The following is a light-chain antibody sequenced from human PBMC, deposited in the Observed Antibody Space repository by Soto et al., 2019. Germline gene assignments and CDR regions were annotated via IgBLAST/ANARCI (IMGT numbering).Light chain of an antibody. CDR2: GAS. V-gene: IGKV3-20*01. CDR1: QSVSSSY. CDR3: QKDGCSPRT. J-gene: IGKJ1*01. Sequence: EIVLTQSPGTLSLSPGERATLSCRASQSVSSSYLAWYQQKPGQAPRLLIYGASSRATGIPDRFSGSGPGTDFTPTNSRLEPEDGAVYYCQKDGCSPRTFGQGTKVEIK.